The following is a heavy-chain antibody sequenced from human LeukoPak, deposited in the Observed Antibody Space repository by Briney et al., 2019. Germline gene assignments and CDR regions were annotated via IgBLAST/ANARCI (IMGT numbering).Heavy chain of an antibody. CDR2: IYYSGST. D-gene: IGHD3-22*01. CDR3: ARMVDSSGFSPCQH. J-gene: IGHJ1*01. CDR1: GGSISSGGYY. Sequence: KTSQTLSLTCTVSGGSISSGGYYWSWIRQHPGKGLEWIGYIYYSGSTYYNPSLKSRITISIDTSKNQFSLKVNSVTAADTAVYYCARMVDSSGFSPCQHWGQGTLVTVSS. V-gene: IGHV4-31*03.